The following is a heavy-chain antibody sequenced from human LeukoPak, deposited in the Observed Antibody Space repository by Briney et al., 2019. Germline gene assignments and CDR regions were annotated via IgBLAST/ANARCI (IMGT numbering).Heavy chain of an antibody. J-gene: IGHJ4*02. CDR2: IGSSSSAI. CDR1: GFTFSTYS. D-gene: IGHD3-3*01. CDR3: VREHDYWEPFDY. V-gene: IGHV3-48*01. Sequence: GGSLRLSCAASGFTFSTYSMSWVRQAPGKGLEWVSYIGSSSSAIFYADSVKGRFTISRDNAKNSLSLQMNSLRAEDTAVYYCVREHDYWEPFDYWGQGTLVTVSS.